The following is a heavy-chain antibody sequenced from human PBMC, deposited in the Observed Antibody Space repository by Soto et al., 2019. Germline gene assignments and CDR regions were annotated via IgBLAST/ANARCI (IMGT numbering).Heavy chain of an antibody. CDR2: IWSDGSNK. CDR1: GFTFSSYG. J-gene: IGHJ6*02. D-gene: IGHD3-10*01. Sequence: QVQLVESGGGVVQPGRSLSLSCAASGFTFSSYGIHWVRQAPGKGLEWVAVIWSDGSNKYYADSVKGRFTISRDNTTNTLYLQMNSLRAEDTAVYYCAREVLVRGIKYHAMVVWGQGTTVTVSS. V-gene: IGHV3-33*01. CDR3: AREVLVRGIKYHAMVV.